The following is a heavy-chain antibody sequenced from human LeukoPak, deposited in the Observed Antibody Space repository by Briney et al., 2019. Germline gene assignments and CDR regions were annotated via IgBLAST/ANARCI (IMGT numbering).Heavy chain of an antibody. V-gene: IGHV4-59*08. CDR2: IYYSGNT. Sequence: SETLSLTCTVSGDSISNYYWTWIRQPPGKGLEWIGYIYYSGNTNYNPSLKSRVTISLDTSKNQFSLKLTSVTAADTAMFYCARRKAKTPNYFDYWGQGALVTVSS. CDR3: ARRKAKTPNYFDY. J-gene: IGHJ4*02. CDR1: GDSISNYY.